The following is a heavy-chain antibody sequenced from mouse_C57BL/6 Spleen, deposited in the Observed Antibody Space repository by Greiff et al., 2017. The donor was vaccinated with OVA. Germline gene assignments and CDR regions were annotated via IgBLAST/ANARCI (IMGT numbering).Heavy chain of an antibody. J-gene: IGHJ4*01. D-gene: IGHD2-3*01. CDR2: ILPGSGST. CDR1: GYTFTGYW. CDR3: ARRDGYYPYYYAMDY. V-gene: IGHV1-9*01. Sequence: LVESGAELMKPGASVKLSCKATGYTFTGYWIEWVKQRPGHGLEWIGEILPGSGSTNYNEKFKGKATFTADTSSNTAYMQLSSLTTENSAIYYCARRDGYYPYYYAMDYWGQGTSVTVSS.